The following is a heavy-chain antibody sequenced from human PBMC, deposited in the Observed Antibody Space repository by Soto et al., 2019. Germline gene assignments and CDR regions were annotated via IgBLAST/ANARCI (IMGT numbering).Heavy chain of an antibody. Sequence: QPGGSLRLSCAASGFTLSVNDMHWVRQAPGKGPEWVAVMSYDGSNQYYGDSVKGRFTISRDTSKSTLYLQMNSLRTEDTAVYYCAKGGWYSSSSPSDCWGQGTLVTVSS. V-gene: IGHV3-30*18. D-gene: IGHD6-6*01. CDR3: AKGGWYSSSSPSDC. CDR2: MSYDGSNQ. CDR1: GFTLSVND. J-gene: IGHJ4*02.